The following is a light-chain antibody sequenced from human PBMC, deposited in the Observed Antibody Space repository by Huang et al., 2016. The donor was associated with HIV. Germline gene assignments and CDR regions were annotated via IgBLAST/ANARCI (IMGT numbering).Light chain of an antibody. CDR1: QTISMG. CDR3: QQYESFPWT. V-gene: IGKV1-5*01. J-gene: IGKJ1*01. CDR2: DAS. Sequence: DIQMTQSPSILSASVGDRVTITCRASQTISMGLAWFQQRPGKAPQLLIADASTVESGVPSRCSGSGSETEFTLTISRLQPDDFATYYCQQYESFPWTFGQGT.